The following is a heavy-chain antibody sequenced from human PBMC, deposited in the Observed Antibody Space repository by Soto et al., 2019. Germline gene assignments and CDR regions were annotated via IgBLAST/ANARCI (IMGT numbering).Heavy chain of an antibody. CDR2: VSGSGGST. D-gene: IGHD6-19*01. J-gene: IGHJ6*03. V-gene: IGHV3-23*01. CDR1: GFTFSSYA. Sequence: GGSLRLSCAASGFTFSSYAMSWVRQAPGKGLEWVSAVSGSGGSTFYADSVKGRFTISRDNSKNTLYLQMNSLRAEDTAVYYCAKDSKDYNSGWDMDVWGKGTTVTVSS. CDR3: AKDSKDYNSGWDMDV.